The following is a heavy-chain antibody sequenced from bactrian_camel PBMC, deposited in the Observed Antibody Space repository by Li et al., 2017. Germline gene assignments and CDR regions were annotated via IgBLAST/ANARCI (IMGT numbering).Heavy chain of an antibody. D-gene: IGHD7*01. CDR2: IDIRGAP. V-gene: IGHV3S53*01. CDR1: GLMFGHYC. CDR3: TKDGGQLDFAY. Sequence: QVQLVESGGGLVQPGGSLRLSCAVTGLMFGHYCMSWFRQAPGKEREAVAAIDIRGAPTYTYAVSGRFSISRDNAKNTVYLQLNSLKTEDTAMYYCTKDGGQLDFAYWGQGTQVTVS. J-gene: IGHJ6*01.